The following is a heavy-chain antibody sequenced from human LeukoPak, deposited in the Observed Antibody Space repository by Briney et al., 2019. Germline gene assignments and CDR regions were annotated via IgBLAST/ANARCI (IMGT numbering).Heavy chain of an antibody. J-gene: IGHJ3*02. CDR3: ARDRPNDYGDYVDGFDI. CDR1: GYTFTSYY. CDR2: LNPSGGST. Sequence: ASVKASCKASGYTFTSYYMNWVRQAPGQGLEWVGILNPSGGSTRYAQKFQGRVTMTRDTSTRIVYMELSSLRSEDTAVYYCARDRPNDYGDYVDGFDIWGQGTMVTVSS. V-gene: IGHV1-46*01. D-gene: IGHD4-17*01.